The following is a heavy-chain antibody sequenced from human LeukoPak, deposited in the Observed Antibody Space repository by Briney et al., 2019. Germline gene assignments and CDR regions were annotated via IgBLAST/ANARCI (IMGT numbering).Heavy chain of an antibody. CDR2: IKQDGSEK. CDR1: GFTFSSYW. Sequence: PGGSLRLSCAASGFTFSSYWMSWVRQAPGKGLEWVANIKQDGSEKYYVDSVKGRFTISRDNSKNTLYLQMNSLRAEDTAVYYCARVANSGSYFGYWGQGTLVTVSS. J-gene: IGHJ4*02. CDR3: ARVANSGSYFGY. V-gene: IGHV3-7*01. D-gene: IGHD3-10*01.